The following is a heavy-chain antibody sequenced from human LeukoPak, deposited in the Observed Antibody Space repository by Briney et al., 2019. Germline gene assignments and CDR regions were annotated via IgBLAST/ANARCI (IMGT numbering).Heavy chain of an antibody. CDR1: GGSVSSGSYY. V-gene: IGHV4-61*01. CDR2: IYYSGSP. J-gene: IGHJ3*02. D-gene: IGHD3-3*01. Sequence: PSESLSLTCTVSGGSVSSGSYYWSWIPQPPGKGRVGIGYIYYSGSPNYHPSLKSGVTISVDTSKNQFSLTMSSVTAADTAVFDCARVASGYDVFDIWGQGTMVTVSS. CDR3: ARVASGYDVFDI.